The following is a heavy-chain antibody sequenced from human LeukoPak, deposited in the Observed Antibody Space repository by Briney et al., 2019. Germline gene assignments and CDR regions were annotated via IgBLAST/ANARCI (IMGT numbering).Heavy chain of an antibody. Sequence: SETLSLTCAVSGGSISSSNWWSWVRQPPGKGLEWIGEIYHSGSTNYNPSLKSRVTISVDKSKNQFSLKLSSVTAADTAVYYCARSGSSSFNYYYYMDVWGKGTTVTVSS. J-gene: IGHJ6*03. CDR1: GGSISSSNW. CDR3: ARSGSSSFNYYYYMDV. V-gene: IGHV4-4*02. CDR2: IYHSGST. D-gene: IGHD6-13*01.